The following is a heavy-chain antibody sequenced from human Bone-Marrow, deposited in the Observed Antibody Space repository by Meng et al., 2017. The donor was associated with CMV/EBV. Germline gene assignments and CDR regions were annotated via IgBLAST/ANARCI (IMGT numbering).Heavy chain of an antibody. CDR1: GFTFSSYS. Sequence: LSLTCAASGFTFSSYSMNWVRQAPGKGLEWVAVISYDGSNKYYADSVKGRFTISRDNSKNTLYLQMNSLRAEDTAVYYCARCLSDYNMLTGRVHYYGMDVWGQGPTVPVSS. J-gene: IGHJ6*02. V-gene: IGHV3-30*03. D-gene: IGHD3-9*01. CDR2: ISYDGSNK. CDR3: ARCLSDYNMLTGRVHYYGMDV.